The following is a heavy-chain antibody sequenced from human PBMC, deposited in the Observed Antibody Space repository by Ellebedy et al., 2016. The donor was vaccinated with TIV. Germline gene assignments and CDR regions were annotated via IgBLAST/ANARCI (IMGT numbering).Heavy chain of an antibody. CDR3: AKEDSSGSYYSHWYFDL. CDR2: ISGSGGST. CDR1: GFTFSSYA. J-gene: IGHJ2*01. Sequence: GESLKISCAASGFTFSSYAMSWVRQAPGKGLEWVSAISGSGGSTYYADSVKGRFTISRDNSKNTLYLQMNSLRAEDTAVYYCAKEDSSGSYYSHWYFDLWGRGTLVTVSS. V-gene: IGHV3-23*01. D-gene: IGHD1-26*01.